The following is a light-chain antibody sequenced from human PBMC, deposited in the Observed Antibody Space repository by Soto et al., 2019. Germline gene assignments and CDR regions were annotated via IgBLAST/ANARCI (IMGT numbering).Light chain of an antibody. Sequence: SVLTQPPSVSGAPGQKVTISCTGSSSNIGAGYDVHWYQQLPGTAPKLLIYGNSNRPSGVPDRFSGSKSGTSASLAITGLQAEDDADMYCQSPGTTMISLHVFVT. CDR1: SSNIGAGYD. CDR3: QSPGTTMISLHV. J-gene: IGLJ1*01. CDR2: GNS. V-gene: IGLV1-40*01.